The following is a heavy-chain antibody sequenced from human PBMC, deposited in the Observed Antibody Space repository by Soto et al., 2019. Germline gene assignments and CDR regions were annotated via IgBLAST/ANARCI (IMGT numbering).Heavy chain of an antibody. CDR3: ARDRGGSSWKRTFAEYFKH. J-gene: IGHJ1*01. Sequence: LRLSCAASGFTFSSYGMNWVRQAPGKGLEWVSYISSSGSTIYYADSVKGRFTISRDNAKNSLYLQMNSLRAEDTAVYYCARDRGGSSWKRTFAEYFKHWGQGTLVTVSS. CDR2: ISSSGSTI. V-gene: IGHV3-48*03. CDR1: GFTFSSYG. D-gene: IGHD6-13*01.